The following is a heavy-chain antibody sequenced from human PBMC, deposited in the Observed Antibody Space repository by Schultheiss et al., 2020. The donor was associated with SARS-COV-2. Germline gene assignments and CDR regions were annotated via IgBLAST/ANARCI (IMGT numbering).Heavy chain of an antibody. V-gene: IGHV3-21*01. D-gene: IGHD6-19*01. Sequence: GGSLRLSCAASGFTFSSYWMSWVRQAPGKGLEWVSSISSSSSYIYYADSVKGRFTISRDNAKNSLYLQMNSLRAEDTAVYYCANTRLWLVQPNARFDYWGQGTLVTVSS. CDR1: GFTFSSYW. J-gene: IGHJ4*02. CDR3: ANTRLWLVQPNARFDY. CDR2: ISSSSSYI.